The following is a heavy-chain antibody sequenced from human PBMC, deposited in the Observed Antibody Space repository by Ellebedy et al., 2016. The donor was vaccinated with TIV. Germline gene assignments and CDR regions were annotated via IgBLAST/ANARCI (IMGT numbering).Heavy chain of an antibody. CDR1: GFPFSSYA. CDR3: ARNRFTGYNYFDY. J-gene: IGHJ4*02. CDR2: IRFDGTIQ. V-gene: IGHV3-33*08. D-gene: IGHD5-24*01. Sequence: GGSLRLSCAASGFPFSSYAVHWVRQAPGKGLQWVALIRFDGTIQNYADSVKGRFTISRDNSKNTLYLHMSNLRAEDTAVYYCARNRFTGYNYFDYWGQGTPVTVSS.